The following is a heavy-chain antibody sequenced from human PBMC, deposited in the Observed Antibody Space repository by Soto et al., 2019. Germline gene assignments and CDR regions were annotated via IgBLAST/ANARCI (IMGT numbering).Heavy chain of an antibody. Sequence: ASVKVSCKASGYTFTSYYMHWVRQAPGQGLEWMGIINPSGGSTSYAQKFQGRVTMTRDTSTSTVYMELSSLRSEDTAVYYCARDSKVLLWFGELLNPYYYGMDVWGQGTTVTVSS. V-gene: IGHV1-46*01. CDR2: INPSGGST. J-gene: IGHJ6*02. CDR3: ARDSKVLLWFGELLNPYYYGMDV. D-gene: IGHD3-10*01. CDR1: GYTFTSYY.